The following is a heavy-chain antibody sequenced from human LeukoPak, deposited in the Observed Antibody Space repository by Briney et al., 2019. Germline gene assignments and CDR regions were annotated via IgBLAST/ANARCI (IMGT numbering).Heavy chain of an antibody. CDR1: GFTFSRNW. CDR3: ARDQGYYGSGSYYGSRDYYMDI. Sequence: GGSLRLSCAASGFTFSRNWMHWVRQAPGKGLVWVSRINSDGTSTSYADSVKGRFTISRDNAKNTLYLQMNSLRAEDTAVYYCARDQGYYGSGSYYGSRDYYMDIWGKGTTVTVSS. V-gene: IGHV3-74*01. J-gene: IGHJ6*03. CDR2: INSDGTST. D-gene: IGHD3-10*01.